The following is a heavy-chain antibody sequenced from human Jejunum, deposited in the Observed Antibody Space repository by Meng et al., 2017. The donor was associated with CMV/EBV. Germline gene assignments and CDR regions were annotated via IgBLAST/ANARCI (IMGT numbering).Heavy chain of an antibody. D-gene: IGHD1-7*01. CDR2: VYHRGDT. V-gene: IGHV4-4*02. CDR1: GDSISSDIW. J-gene: IGHJ4*02. CDR3: GRDQGRELINH. Sequence: QLQLQESSPGLVKPSETLSLTCTVSGDSISSDIWWSWVRQPPGKGLEWIGEVYHRGDTNYNPSLKSRVDISVDKSKNQFYLSLFSVTAADTAVYYCGRDQGRELINHWGQGTLVTVSS.